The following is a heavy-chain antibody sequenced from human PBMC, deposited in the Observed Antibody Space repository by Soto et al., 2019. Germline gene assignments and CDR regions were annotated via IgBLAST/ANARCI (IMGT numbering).Heavy chain of an antibody. D-gene: IGHD1-7*01. Sequence: SGPTLVNPKQTLILTCAFSGFSLSRKGMSVSWIRQPPGKALEFLALIDWEEEKFYSPSLRTRLTVSKGTSKSQVVLTLTNVDPVDTATYYRTRSTNWNYEYYFDYWGQGTLVTVSS. J-gene: IGHJ4*02. CDR3: TRSTNWNYEYYFDY. CDR1: GFSLSRKGMS. V-gene: IGHV2-70*01. CDR2: IDWEEEK.